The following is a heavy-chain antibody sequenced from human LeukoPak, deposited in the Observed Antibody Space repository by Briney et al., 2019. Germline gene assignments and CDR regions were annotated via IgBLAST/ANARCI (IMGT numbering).Heavy chain of an antibody. Sequence: GGSLRLSCVASGFTFSSYAMNWVRQAPGKGLEWVSSISSSSSYIYYADSVKGRFTISRDNAKNSLYLQMNSLRAEDTAVYYCARDHGVPFDYWGQGTLVTVSS. CDR3: ARDHGVPFDY. V-gene: IGHV3-21*01. D-gene: IGHD4-17*01. CDR1: GFTFSSYA. J-gene: IGHJ4*02. CDR2: ISSSSSYI.